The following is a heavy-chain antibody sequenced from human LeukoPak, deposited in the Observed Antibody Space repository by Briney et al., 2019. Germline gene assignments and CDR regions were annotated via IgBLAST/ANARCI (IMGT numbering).Heavy chain of an antibody. CDR2: ISGSGGST. J-gene: IGHJ4*02. V-gene: IGHV3-23*01. CDR3: AKSFIGSGSYYRPFDY. CDR1: GFTFSSYA. Sequence: PGGSLRLSCAASGFTFSSYAMSWARQAPGKGLEWVSAISGSGGSTYYADSVKGRFTISRDNSKNTLYLQMNSLRAEDTAVYYCAKSFIGSGSYYRPFDYWGQGTLVTVSS. D-gene: IGHD3-10*01.